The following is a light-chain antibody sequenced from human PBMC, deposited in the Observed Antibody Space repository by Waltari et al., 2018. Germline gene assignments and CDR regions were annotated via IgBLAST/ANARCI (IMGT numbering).Light chain of an antibody. CDR1: QSVGTS. CDR3: QHYVRLPVT. CDR2: GVS. Sequence: EIVLTQSPGTLSMSPGERATLSCRASQSVGTSLSWYRQHKGGQAPRLLIYGVSIRATGISDRFSGSGLGTDFSLTISGLEPEDSAVYYCQHYVRLPVTFGQGTTVEIK. J-gene: IGKJ1*01. V-gene: IGKV3-20*01.